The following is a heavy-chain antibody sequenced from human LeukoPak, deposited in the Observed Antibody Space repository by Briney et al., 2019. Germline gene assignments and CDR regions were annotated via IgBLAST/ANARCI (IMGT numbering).Heavy chain of an antibody. D-gene: IGHD6-19*01. J-gene: IGHJ4*02. CDR2: INEGGGLT. Sequence: GGSLRLSCAASGFTFSASWMTWVRQAPGKVLEGVTIINEGGGLTFYVDSVKGRFSISRDNRKNSLSLQMSTLRVEDTAMYYCARVGRNGWDFDHWGQGTLVTVSS. CDR3: ARVGRNGWDFDH. CDR1: GFTFSASW. V-gene: IGHV3-7*01.